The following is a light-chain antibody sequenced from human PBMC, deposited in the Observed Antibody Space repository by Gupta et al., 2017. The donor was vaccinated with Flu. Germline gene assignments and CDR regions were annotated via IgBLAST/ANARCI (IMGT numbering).Light chain of an antibody. V-gene: IGLV3-21*02. CDR2: GDS. CDR1: NIGSKS. Sequence: SYVLTQPPSVSVAPGQTARITCGGHNIGSKSVQWYRRKPGQAPVLVVYGDSNRPAGIPERFSGSNSGNMATLTISRVEAGDEADYYCQVWDSNSACVFGGGTKVTVL. J-gene: IGLJ2*01. CDR3: QVWDSNSACV.